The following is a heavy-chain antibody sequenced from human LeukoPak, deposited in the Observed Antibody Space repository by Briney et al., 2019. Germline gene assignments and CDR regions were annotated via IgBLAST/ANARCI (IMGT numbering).Heavy chain of an antibody. D-gene: IGHD6-13*01. CDR3: ARINSSRWYDF. J-gene: IGHJ4*02. CDR2: INPNIGDT. CDR1: GYTFTGYY. V-gene: IGHV1-2*02. Sequence: SVKLSCKASGYTFTGYYMHWVRHAPEQGLEWMGWINPNIGDTNYAQKFEGRVTMTRDTSISTAYMELSRLRFDDTAVYYCARINSSRWYDFWGQGALVTVSS.